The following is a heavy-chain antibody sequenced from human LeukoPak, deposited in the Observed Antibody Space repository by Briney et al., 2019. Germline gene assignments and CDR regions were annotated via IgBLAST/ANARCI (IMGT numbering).Heavy chain of an antibody. V-gene: IGHV3-21*04. J-gene: IGHJ4*02. CDR2: ISSSSSYI. CDR1: GFTFSSYS. D-gene: IGHD2-15*01. CDR3: AKDGVDIVVVEPAANYFDY. Sequence: NSGGSLRLSCAASGFTFSSYSMNWVRQAPGKGLEWVSSISSSSSYIYYADSVKGRFTISRDNSKNTLYLQMNSLRAEDTAVYFCAKDGVDIVVVEPAANYFDYWGQGTLVTVSS.